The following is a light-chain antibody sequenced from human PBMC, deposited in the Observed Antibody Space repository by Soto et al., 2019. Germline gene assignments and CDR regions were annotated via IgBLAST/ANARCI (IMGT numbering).Light chain of an antibody. J-gene: IGKJ1*01. V-gene: IGKV2-28*01. CDR2: LGS. CDR1: QSLLHSNGHNY. CDR3: MQALLTWT. Sequence: IVVTQSPLSLPVTPGEPASISFRSSQSLLHSNGHNYLEWYLQKPGXXPXLLIYLGSSRASGVPDRLIGSGSGTDFTLRLSRVEAEDVGVDDCMQALLTWTFGQGTKVDI.